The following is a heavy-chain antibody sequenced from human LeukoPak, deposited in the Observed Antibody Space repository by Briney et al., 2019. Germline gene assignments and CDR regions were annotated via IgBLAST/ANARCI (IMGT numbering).Heavy chain of an antibody. V-gene: IGHV4-59*01. Sequence: SETLSLTCTVSDDSISNYYWNWIRQPPGKRLEWIGYVSYTGNFNYNPSLKSRVTISRDTSKNQFSLKLSSVTAADTAVYYCARSAYTYGLETIDYWGQGTLLTVSS. D-gene: IGHD5-18*01. J-gene: IGHJ4*02. CDR2: VSYTGNF. CDR1: DDSISNYY. CDR3: ARSAYTYGLETIDY.